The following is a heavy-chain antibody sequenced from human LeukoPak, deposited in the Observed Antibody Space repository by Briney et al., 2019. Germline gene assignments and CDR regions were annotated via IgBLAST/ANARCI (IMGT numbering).Heavy chain of an antibody. J-gene: IGHJ4*02. CDR3: VRGNLYWSDVGDY. D-gene: IGHD1-1*01. V-gene: IGHV3-7*03. CDR1: ELTFSHFW. CDR2: IKQDGSKI. Sequence: GGSLRLSCAASELTFSHFWMNCVRQAPGKGLEWVANIKQDGSKIHYADSVEGRFTISRDNAKNSLYLQMNSLRAEDTAVYYCVRGNLYWSDVGDYWGQGVLVTVSS.